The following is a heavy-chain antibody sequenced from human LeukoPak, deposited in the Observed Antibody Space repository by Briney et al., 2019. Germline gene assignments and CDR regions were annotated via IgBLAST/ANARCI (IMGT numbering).Heavy chain of an antibody. CDR2: INWSGGSK. Sequence: GGSLRLSCAASGFTFGGYAMHWVRQVPGKGLEWLAGINWSGGSKCNADSVKGRLTISRDNATKFLYLRMHSLRIADTALYFYTKDIDDRRGSYFVFESWGQGTLVTVSS. CDR1: GFTFGGYA. CDR3: TKDIDDRRGSYFVFES. J-gene: IGHJ4*02. D-gene: IGHD3-22*01. V-gene: IGHV3-9*01.